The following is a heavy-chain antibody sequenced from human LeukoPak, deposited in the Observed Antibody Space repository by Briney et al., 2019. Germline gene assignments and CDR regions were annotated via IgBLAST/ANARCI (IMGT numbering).Heavy chain of an antibody. Sequence: PGGSLRLSCAASGFTFSWYWMNWVRQAPGKGLEWVANIKEDGSEKYYVDSVKGRFTISRDNAKNSLYLQMNSLRAEDTAVYYCARGSSNSFDYWGQGILVTVSS. J-gene: IGHJ4*02. CDR2: IKEDGSEK. CDR3: ARGSSNSFDY. CDR1: GFTFSWYW. V-gene: IGHV3-7*01. D-gene: IGHD2-2*01.